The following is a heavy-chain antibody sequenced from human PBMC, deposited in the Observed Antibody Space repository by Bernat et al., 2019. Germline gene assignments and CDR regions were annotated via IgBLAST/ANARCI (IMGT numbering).Heavy chain of an antibody. CDR2: IWYDGSNK. CDR3: ARIRGYSYGQIDY. D-gene: IGHD5-18*01. Sequence: QVQLVESGGGVVQPGRSLRLSCAASGFTFSSYGMHWVRQAPGKGLEWVAVIWYDGSNKYYADCVKGRFNISRDNSKNTLYLQMNSLRGEDTAVYYCARIRGYSYGQIDYWGQGTLVTVSS. CDR1: GFTFSSYG. J-gene: IGHJ4*02. V-gene: IGHV3-33*01.